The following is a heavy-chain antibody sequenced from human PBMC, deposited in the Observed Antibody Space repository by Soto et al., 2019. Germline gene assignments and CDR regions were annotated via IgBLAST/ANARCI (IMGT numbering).Heavy chain of an antibody. Sequence: VGSLRLSCAASGFTFSSYAMGWVRQGPGKGLEWVAVVSIGGSTHYADSVRGRFTIFRDNSKNTLSLQMNSLTAEDTAVYFCAKRRGAGGHFDYWGQGALVTVSS. CDR2: VSIGGST. V-gene: IGHV3-23*01. D-gene: IGHD2-15*01. J-gene: IGHJ4*02. CDR3: AKRRGAGGHFDY. CDR1: GFTFSSYA.